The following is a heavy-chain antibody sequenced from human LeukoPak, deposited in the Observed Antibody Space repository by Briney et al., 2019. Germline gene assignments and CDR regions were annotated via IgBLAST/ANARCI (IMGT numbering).Heavy chain of an antibody. CDR2: IHHSGST. D-gene: IGHD6-19*01. CDR3: ARAYSSGGYYYYYMDV. J-gene: IGHJ6*03. V-gene: IGHV4-38-2*02. CDR1: GYSISSGYY. Sequence: SETLSLTCTVTGYSISSGYYWGWIRQPPGKGLEWIGSIHHSGSTYYNPSLKSRVTISVDTSKNQFSLKLSSVTAADTAVYYCARAYSSGGYYYYYMDVWGKGTTVTVSS.